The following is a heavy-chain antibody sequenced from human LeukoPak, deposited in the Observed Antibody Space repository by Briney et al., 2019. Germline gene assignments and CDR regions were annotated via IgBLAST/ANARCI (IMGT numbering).Heavy chain of an antibody. CDR2: FYSGGTT. CDR3: ARVSFGPASEWFDP. D-gene: IGHD3/OR15-3a*01. Sequence: PGGSLRLSCAASGFNVRSKYMSWVRQAPGKGLECVSVFYSGGTTAYADSVKGRFTVSIDNSNNTLYLQMNSLRAEDTAVYYCARVSFGPASEWFDPWGQETLVTVSS. V-gene: IGHV3-53*01. CDR1: GFNVRSKY. J-gene: IGHJ5*02.